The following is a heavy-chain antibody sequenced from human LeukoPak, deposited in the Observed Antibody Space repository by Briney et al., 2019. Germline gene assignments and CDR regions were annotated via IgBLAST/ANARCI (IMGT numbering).Heavy chain of an antibody. CDR2: IYTRGST. Sequence: SETPSLTCTVSGGSINNYYWSWIRQPAGKGLEWIGRIYTRGSTNYNPSLKSRVTMSVDTSKNQFSLKLSSVTAADTAVYYCARGRYCSADICSGGDAFDIWGQGTMVSVSS. D-gene: IGHD2-15*01. CDR3: ARGRYCSADICSGGDAFDI. CDR1: GGSINNYY. J-gene: IGHJ3*02. V-gene: IGHV4-4*07.